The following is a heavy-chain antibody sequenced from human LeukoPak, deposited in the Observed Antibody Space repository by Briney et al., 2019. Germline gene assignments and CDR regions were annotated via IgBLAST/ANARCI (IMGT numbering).Heavy chain of an antibody. Sequence: SETLSLTCAVYGGSFSGYYWSWIRQPPGKGLEWIGEINHSGSTNYNPSLKSRVTISVDTSKNQFSLKLSSVTAADTAVYYCARLSSSWYDPYFDYWGQGTLVTVSS. CDR2: INHSGST. CDR3: ARLSSSWYDPYFDY. J-gene: IGHJ4*02. V-gene: IGHV4-34*01. CDR1: GGSFSGYY. D-gene: IGHD6-13*01.